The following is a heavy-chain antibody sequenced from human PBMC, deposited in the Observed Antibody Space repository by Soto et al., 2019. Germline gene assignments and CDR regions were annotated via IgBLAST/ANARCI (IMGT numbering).Heavy chain of an antibody. J-gene: IGHJ4*02. D-gene: IGHD2-2*01. V-gene: IGHV1-18*01. Sequence: ASVKVSCKASGYTFITYGVTWVRQAPGQGLEWMGWITPYNGKTHYAQKFQDRVTMTTDTAATTAYMELRSQTSDDSAMYFCARDTSHYFDHWGQGILVTVSS. CDR1: GYTFITYG. CDR3: ARDTSHYFDH. CDR2: ITPYNGKT.